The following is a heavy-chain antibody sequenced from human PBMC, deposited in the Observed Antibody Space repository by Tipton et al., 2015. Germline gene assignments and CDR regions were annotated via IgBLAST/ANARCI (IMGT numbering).Heavy chain of an antibody. CDR1: GYSISSGYY. V-gene: IGHV4-38-2*01. J-gene: IGHJ5*02. Sequence: TLSLTCDVSGYSISSGYYWGWIRQPPGKGLEWIGSLSFSGRTYYNPSLKSRVTISIDRFKNQFSLKLGSVTAADTAVYYCARLEEDCSDNICFAFDPWGQGTLGTVSS. CDR3: ARLEEDCSDNICFAFDP. CDR2: LSFSGRT. D-gene: IGHD2-2*01.